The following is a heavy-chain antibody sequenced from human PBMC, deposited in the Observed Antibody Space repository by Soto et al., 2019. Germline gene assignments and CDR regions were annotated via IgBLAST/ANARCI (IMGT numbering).Heavy chain of an antibody. CDR3: ARVGVVVAATVGYNWFDP. V-gene: IGHV4-34*01. D-gene: IGHD2-15*01. J-gene: IGHJ5*02. Sequence: PWETLSLTCAVYGGSFSGYYWSGIRQPPGKGLEWTGEINHSGSTNYNPSLKSRVTISVDTSKNQFSLKLSSVTAADTAVYYCARVGVVVAATVGYNWFDPWGQGTLVTVSS. CDR1: GGSFSGYY. CDR2: INHSGST.